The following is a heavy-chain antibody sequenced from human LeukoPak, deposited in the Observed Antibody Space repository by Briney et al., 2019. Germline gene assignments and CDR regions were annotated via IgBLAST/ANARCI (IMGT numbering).Heavy chain of an antibody. Sequence: GGSLRLSCAASGFTFSSYAVSWVRQAPGRGLEWVPSISGSGGSTYSADSVKGRFTISRDNSKNTLYLQMNSLRAEDTALYYCAKDRSCTNDICHGDFDYWGQGTLVTVSS. D-gene: IGHD2-8*01. J-gene: IGHJ4*02. CDR3: AKDRSCTNDICHGDFDY. CDR2: ISGSGGST. CDR1: GFTFSSYA. V-gene: IGHV3-23*01.